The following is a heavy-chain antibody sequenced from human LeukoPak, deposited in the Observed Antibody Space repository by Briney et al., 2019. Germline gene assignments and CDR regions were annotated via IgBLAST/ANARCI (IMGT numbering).Heavy chain of an antibody. J-gene: IGHJ4*02. D-gene: IGHD2-15*01. Sequence: ASVKVSCKASGYSLTSYAMHWVRQAPGQGLEWMGWIHAGNGNTKYSEKFQGRLTITRDTSASTGYMEMSSLRWEDTAVYYCAREGSGASFVVYWGQGTLVTVSS. CDR3: AREGSGASFVVY. V-gene: IGHV1-3*01. CDR2: IHAGNGNT. CDR1: GYSLTSYA.